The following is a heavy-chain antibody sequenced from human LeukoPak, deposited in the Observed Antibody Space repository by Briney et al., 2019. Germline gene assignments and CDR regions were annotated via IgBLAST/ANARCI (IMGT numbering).Heavy chain of an antibody. Sequence: ASVKVSCKVSGYTLTELSMHWVRQAPGKGLEWMGGFDPEDGETIYAQKFQGRVTMTEDTSTDTAYMELSSLRSEDTAVYYCATADYYGSGSYYNRNYFDYWGQGTLVTVSS. CDR2: FDPEDGET. CDR3: ATADYYGSGSYYNRNYFDY. D-gene: IGHD3-10*01. J-gene: IGHJ4*02. V-gene: IGHV1-24*01. CDR1: GYTLTELS.